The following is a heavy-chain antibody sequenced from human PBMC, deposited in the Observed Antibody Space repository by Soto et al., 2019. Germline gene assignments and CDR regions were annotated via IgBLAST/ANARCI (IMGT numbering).Heavy chain of an antibody. V-gene: IGHV5-10-1*01. J-gene: IGHJ4*02. CDR3: ARHTGLGTIPFDD. Sequence: NISCQVFGDTFTSYWLTWVRQMAGKGLEWMGRIDPSNSFTDDNRSFEGHVIISVDLSVSTAYLHWSGLKASDTAVYSSARHTGLGTIPFDDWGQGTPVTVSS. D-gene: IGHD1-1*01. CDR1: GDTFTSYW. CDR2: IDPSNSFT.